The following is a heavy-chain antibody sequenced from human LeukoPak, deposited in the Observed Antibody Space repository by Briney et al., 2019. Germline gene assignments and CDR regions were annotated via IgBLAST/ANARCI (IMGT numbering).Heavy chain of an antibody. V-gene: IGHV4-59*01. CDR2: IYYSGST. CDR1: GGSISSYY. D-gene: IGHD2-2*01. Sequence: SETLSLTCTVSGGSISSYYWSWIRQPPGKGLEWIGYIYYSGSTNYNPSLKSRVTISVDTSKNQFSLKLSSVTAADTAVYYCARVLLYCSSTSCYYEDIWGQGTMVTVSS. J-gene: IGHJ3*02. CDR3: ARVLLYCSSTSCYYEDI.